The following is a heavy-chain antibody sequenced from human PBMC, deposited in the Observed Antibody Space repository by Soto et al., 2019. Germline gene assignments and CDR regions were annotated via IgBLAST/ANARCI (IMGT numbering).Heavy chain of an antibody. V-gene: IGHV3-23*01. CDR3: ARDRHGSGWYTYYFYTLAI. CDR1: GFIFSDYA. J-gene: IGHJ6*02. D-gene: IGHD6-13*01. Sequence: EVQLLESGGGLVQPGESLRLSCAASGFIFSDYAMTWVRQAPGKGLEWVSGISGSGESIYYADSVEGRFTISRDNSKNTLYLQMNSLRGEDTAVYYCARDRHGSGWYTYYFYTLAIWGQGTTVTVSS. CDR2: ISGSGESI.